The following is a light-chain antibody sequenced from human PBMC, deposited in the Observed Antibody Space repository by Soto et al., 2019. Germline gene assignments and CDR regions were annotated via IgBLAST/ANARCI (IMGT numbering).Light chain of an antibody. CDR2: ETS. CDR1: QSVSAGY. J-gene: IGKJ1*01. V-gene: IGKV3-20*01. CDR3: QQYGDSPA. Sequence: DIVLTQSPGTLSLSPGERATLSCRASQSVSAGYFAWYQQRPGQAPRLLIYETSSRTTGLPDRFSGSGSGTDFTLTISRLEPEDFAVYYCQQYGDSPAFGQGTKV.